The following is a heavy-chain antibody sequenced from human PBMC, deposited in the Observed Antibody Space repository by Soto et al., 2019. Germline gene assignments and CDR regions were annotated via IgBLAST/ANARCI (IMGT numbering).Heavy chain of an antibody. Sequence: ASVKVSCKASGYTFTRYGISWVRQAPGQGLEWMGWISAYNGNTNYAQKLQGRVTMTTDTSTSTAYMELRSLRSDDTALYYCPRIVRLELHFHAFDIWGQGTMVTVSS. D-gene: IGHD1-7*01. CDR2: ISAYNGNT. CDR1: GYTFTRYG. J-gene: IGHJ3*02. V-gene: IGHV1-18*01. CDR3: PRIVRLELHFHAFDI.